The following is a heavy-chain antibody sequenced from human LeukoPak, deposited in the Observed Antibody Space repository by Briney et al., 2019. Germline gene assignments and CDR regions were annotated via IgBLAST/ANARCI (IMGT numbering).Heavy chain of an antibody. Sequence: GESLKISCKGSGYSFTSYWIGWVRQMPGKGLEWMGIIYPADSDTRYSPSFQGQVTISADKSISTAYLQWSSLKASDTAMYYCARLGSCTNGVCYTTTRWFDPWGQGTVVTVSS. CDR2: IYPADSDT. D-gene: IGHD2-8*01. V-gene: IGHV5-51*01. J-gene: IGHJ5*02. CDR1: GYSFTSYW. CDR3: ARLGSCTNGVCYTTTRWFDP.